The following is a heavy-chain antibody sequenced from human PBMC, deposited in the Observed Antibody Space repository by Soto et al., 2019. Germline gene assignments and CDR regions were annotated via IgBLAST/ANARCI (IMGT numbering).Heavy chain of an antibody. CDR2: IIPIFATA. V-gene: IGHV1-69*05. CDR3: ARTLAVAGRNYGMDV. CDR1: GGTFSSYA. J-gene: IGHJ6*02. D-gene: IGHD6-19*01. Sequence: GASVKVSCKASGGTFSSYAINWARQAPGQGLEWMGGIIPIFATADYAQKFQGRVTMTRNTSISTAYMELSSLRSEDTAVYYCARTLAVAGRNYGMDVWGQGTTVTVSS.